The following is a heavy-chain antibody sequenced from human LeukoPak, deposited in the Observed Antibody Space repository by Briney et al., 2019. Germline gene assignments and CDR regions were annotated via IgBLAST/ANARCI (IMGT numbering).Heavy chain of an antibody. CDR2: IYYSGST. D-gene: IGHD6-19*01. CDR1: GGSISSGDYY. V-gene: IGHV4-30-4*08. J-gene: IGHJ4*02. Sequence: SETLSLTCTVSGGSISSGDYYWSWIRQPPGKGLEWIGYIYYSGSTYYNPSLKSRVTISVDTSKNQFSLKLSSVTAADTAVYYCARGTPPPGIAVAGTFDYWGQGTLVTVSS. CDR3: ARGTPPPGIAVAGTFDY.